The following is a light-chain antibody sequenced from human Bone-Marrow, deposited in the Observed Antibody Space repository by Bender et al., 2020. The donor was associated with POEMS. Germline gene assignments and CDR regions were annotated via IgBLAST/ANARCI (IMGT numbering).Light chain of an antibody. CDR2: EVT. CDR1: SSDVGGYNY. Sequence: QSALTQPASVSASPGQSITISCTGTSSDVGGYNYVSWYQQHPGKAPKLMIYEVTKRPSGVSNRFSGSKSANTASLTISGLQAEDEADYYCSSYSSSSPVVFGGGTKVTVL. CDR3: SSYSSSSPVV. J-gene: IGLJ2*01. V-gene: IGLV2-14*01.